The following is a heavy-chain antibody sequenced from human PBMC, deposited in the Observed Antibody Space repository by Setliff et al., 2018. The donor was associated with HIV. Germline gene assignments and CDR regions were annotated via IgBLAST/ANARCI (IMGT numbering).Heavy chain of an antibody. J-gene: IGHJ2*01. V-gene: IGHV1-3*01. CDR3: ARDGKLWYFDL. CDR1: GYTFTTYS. Sequence: ASVKVSCKASGYTFTTYSLHWVRQAPGQSLEWMGWINVGKGDTKSSQKFQGRFTISRDNAKNSLSLQMNSLRAEDTAVYYCARDGKLWYFDLWGRGTLVTVSS. CDR2: INVGKGDT. D-gene: IGHD1-1*01.